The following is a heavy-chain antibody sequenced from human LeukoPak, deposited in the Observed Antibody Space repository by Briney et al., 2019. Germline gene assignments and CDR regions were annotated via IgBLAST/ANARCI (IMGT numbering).Heavy chain of an antibody. CDR3: ARAGYYGSGSYLGVDY. CDR1: GFTFGSYA. V-gene: IGHV3-20*04. Sequence: GGSLRLSCAASGFTFGSYAMSWVRQAPGKGLEWVSGINWNGGSTGYADSVKGRFTISRDNAKNSLYLQMNSLRAEDTALYYCARAGYYGSGSYLGVDYWGQGTLVTVSS. CDR2: INWNGGST. D-gene: IGHD3-10*01. J-gene: IGHJ4*02.